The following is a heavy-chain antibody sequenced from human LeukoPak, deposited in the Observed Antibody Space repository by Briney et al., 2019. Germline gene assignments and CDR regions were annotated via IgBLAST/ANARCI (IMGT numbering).Heavy chain of an antibody. CDR1: GYTFTSYD. V-gene: IGHV1-8*01. J-gene: IGHJ3*02. D-gene: IGHD3-9*01. CDR3: ARGVDNVLRYFDWLFVVENDAFDI. Sequence: ASVKVSCKASGYTFTSYDINWVRQATGQGLEWMGWMNPNSGNTGYAQKFQGRVTMTRNTSISTAYMELSSLRSEDTAVYYCARGVDNVLRYFDWLFVVENDAFDIWAKGQWSPSLQ. CDR2: MNPNSGNT.